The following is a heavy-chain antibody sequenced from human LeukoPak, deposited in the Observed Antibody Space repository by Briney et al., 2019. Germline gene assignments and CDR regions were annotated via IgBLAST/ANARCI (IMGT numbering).Heavy chain of an antibody. J-gene: IGHJ4*02. CDR1: GGSISSSSYY. CDR2: IYYSGST. Sequence: SETLSLTCTVSGGSISSSSYYWGWIRQPPGKGLEWIGSIYYSGSTYYNPSLKSRVTISVDTSKNQFSLKLSSVTAADTAVYYCARDISPLRLGELSPYFDYWGQGTLVTVSS. D-gene: IGHD3-16*02. CDR3: ARDISPLRLGELSPYFDY. V-gene: IGHV4-39*07.